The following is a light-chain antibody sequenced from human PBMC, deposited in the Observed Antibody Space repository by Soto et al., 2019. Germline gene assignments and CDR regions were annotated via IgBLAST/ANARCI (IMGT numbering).Light chain of an antibody. V-gene: IGKV3-11*01. Sequence: EIVLTQSPATLYLSPGERATLSCRASQSISSYLAWYQQKPGQAPRLLIYDASNRAAGIPARFSGSGSGTDFTLTISSLEPEDFAVYYCQQRSNWPTFGPGTTVDIK. J-gene: IGKJ3*01. CDR3: QQRSNWPT. CDR1: QSISSY. CDR2: DAS.